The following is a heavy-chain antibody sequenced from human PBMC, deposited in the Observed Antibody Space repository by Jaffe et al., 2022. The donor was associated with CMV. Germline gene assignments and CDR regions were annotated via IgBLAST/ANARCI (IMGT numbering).Heavy chain of an antibody. D-gene: IGHD6-13*01. Sequence: QLQLQESGPGLVKPSETLSLTCTVSGGSISSSSYYWGWIRQPPGKGLEWIGSIYYSGSTYYNPSLKSRVTISVDTSKNQFSLKLSSVTAADTAVYYCARHPPRGNYFDYWGQGTLVTVSS. V-gene: IGHV4-39*01. CDR3: ARHPPRGNYFDY. CDR1: GGSISSSSYY. J-gene: IGHJ4*02. CDR2: IYYSGST.